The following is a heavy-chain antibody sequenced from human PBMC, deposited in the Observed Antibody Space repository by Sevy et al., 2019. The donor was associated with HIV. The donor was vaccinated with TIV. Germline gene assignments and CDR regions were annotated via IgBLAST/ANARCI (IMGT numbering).Heavy chain of an antibody. V-gene: IGHV3-11*01. J-gene: IGHJ6*02. CDR2: ISSSGSTI. Sequence: GSLRLSCAASGFTFSDYYMSWIRQAPGKGLEWVSYISSSGSTIYYADSVKGRFTISRDNAKNSLYLQMNSLRAEDTAVYYCARDLGGSYYDYYYYYGMDVWGQGTTVTVSS. CDR1: GFTFSDYY. CDR3: ARDLGGSYYDYYYYYGMDV. D-gene: IGHD1-26*01.